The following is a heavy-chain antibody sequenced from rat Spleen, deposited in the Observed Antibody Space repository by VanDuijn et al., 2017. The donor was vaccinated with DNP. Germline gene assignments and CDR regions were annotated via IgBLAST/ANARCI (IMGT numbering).Heavy chain of an antibody. CDR3: ARGRLYPHYAMDA. Sequence: EVQLVESGGGLVQPGRSLKLSCVASGFNFNDYWMDWVRQAPGKGLEWIGEIKKDGSTVNSSQSLKDKFTISRDNGQNILYLQMSKLGSEDPAMYYWARGRLYPHYAMDAWGQGTSVTVSS. CDR2: IKKDGSTV. D-gene: IGHD1-2*01. V-gene: IGHV4-2*01. CDR1: GFNFNDYW. J-gene: IGHJ4*01.